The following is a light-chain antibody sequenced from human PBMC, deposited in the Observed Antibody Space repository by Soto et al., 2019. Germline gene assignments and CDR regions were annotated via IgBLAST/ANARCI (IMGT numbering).Light chain of an antibody. CDR2: GAS. Sequence: EIVMTQSPATLSVSPGERATLSCRASQSVSINLAWYQQKPGQAPRLLIYGASTRATGIPARFSGSGSGTEFTLTSSRLQSEYFAVYYCQPYNNWAYTFGQGTKLEIK. CDR3: QPYNNWAYT. J-gene: IGKJ2*01. CDR1: QSVSIN. V-gene: IGKV3-15*01.